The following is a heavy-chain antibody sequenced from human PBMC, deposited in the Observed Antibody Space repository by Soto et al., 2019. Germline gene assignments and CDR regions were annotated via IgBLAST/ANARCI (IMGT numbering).Heavy chain of an antibody. J-gene: IGHJ4*02. D-gene: IGHD3-10*01. Sequence: SVKVSCKASGGTFSSYAISWVRQAPGQGLEWMGGIIPIFGTANYAQKFQGRVTITADESTSTAYMELSSLRSEDTAVYYCAFLDYGSGSYDYWGQGTLVTVSS. CDR2: IIPIFGTA. CDR3: AFLDYGSGSYDY. V-gene: IGHV1-69*13. CDR1: GGTFSSYA.